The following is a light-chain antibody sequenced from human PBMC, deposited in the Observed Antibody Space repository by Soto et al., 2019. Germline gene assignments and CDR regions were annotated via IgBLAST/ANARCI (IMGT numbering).Light chain of an antibody. CDR2: EDT. Sequence: QSALTQPASVSGSPGQSITISCTGTSSDVGSYDLVSWYQQPPGKAPKLMIYEDTKRPSGISTRFSASKSGNAASLTISGLQAEDEADYYCCSYAGSGTFVFGTGTKLTVL. CDR1: SSDVGSYDL. V-gene: IGLV2-23*01. J-gene: IGLJ1*01. CDR3: CSYAGSGTFV.